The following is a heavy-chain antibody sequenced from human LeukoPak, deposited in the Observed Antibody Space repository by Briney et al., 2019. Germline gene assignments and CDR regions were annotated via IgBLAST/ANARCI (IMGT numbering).Heavy chain of an antibody. V-gene: IGHV3-74*03. CDR1: GFTFSTSW. CDR2: IDSDGSRI. D-gene: IGHD2-15*01. J-gene: IGHJ6*03. Sequence: GGSLRLSCEGSGFTFSTSWMHWVRQAPGKGLVWVSRIDSDGSRITYADSVKGRFTISRDNAKNSLYLQMNSLRAEDTALYYCARRDQGCSGGSCYVDVWGKGTTVTVSS. CDR3: ARRDQGCSGGSCYVDV.